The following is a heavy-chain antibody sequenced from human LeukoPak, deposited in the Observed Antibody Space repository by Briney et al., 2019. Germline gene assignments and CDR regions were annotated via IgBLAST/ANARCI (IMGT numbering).Heavy chain of an antibody. Sequence: GGSLRLSCAASGFTLSNYAMSWVRQAPGKGLEWVSSISGSDGRTYYADSVKGRFTISRDDSKNTLFLQMNSLRAEDTAVYYCAKRMQGYDYDPTFDYWGQGTLVTVSS. J-gene: IGHJ4*02. D-gene: IGHD3-16*01. V-gene: IGHV3-23*01. CDR1: GFTLSNYA. CDR2: ISGSDGRT. CDR3: AKRMQGYDYDPTFDY.